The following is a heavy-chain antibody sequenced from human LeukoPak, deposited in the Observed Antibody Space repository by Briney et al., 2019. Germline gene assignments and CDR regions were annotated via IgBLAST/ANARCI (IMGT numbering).Heavy chain of an antibody. J-gene: IGHJ6*02. CDR1: GGSISSDSYY. D-gene: IGHD3-22*01. CDR2: IYYSGST. CDR3: ARFNYFDSSDYFSYYYGMDV. Sequence: SETLSLTCTVSGGSISSDSYYWAWIRQPPGKGLEWIASIYYSGSTYYNPSLKSRVTISVDTSRNQFSLKLSSVTAADTAVYYCARFNYFDSSDYFSYYYGMDVWGQGTTVTVSS. V-gene: IGHV4-39*01.